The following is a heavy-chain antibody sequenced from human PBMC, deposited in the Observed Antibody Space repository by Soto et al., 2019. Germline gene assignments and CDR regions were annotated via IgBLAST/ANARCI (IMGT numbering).Heavy chain of an antibody. D-gene: IGHD3-16*02. Sequence: KSSETLSLTCTVSGGSISSYYWTWIRQPPGKGLEWIGYIYYSGSTNYNPSLKSRVTISVDTSMNQFSLKLSSVTAADTAVYYCARHTYDYIWGSYRYGWFDPWGQGTLVTVSS. CDR1: GGSISSYY. J-gene: IGHJ5*02. CDR3: ARHTYDYIWGSYRYGWFDP. CDR2: IYYSGST. V-gene: IGHV4-59*08.